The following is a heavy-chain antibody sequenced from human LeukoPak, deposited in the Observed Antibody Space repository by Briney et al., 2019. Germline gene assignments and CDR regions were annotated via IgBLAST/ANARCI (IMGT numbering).Heavy chain of an antibody. CDR3: ARARGWFDP. D-gene: IGHD3-10*01. Sequence: SETLSLTCTVSGASVNGASVTTYYWSWIRQPPGKGLEWIGYIHYSGSTSYNPSLKSRVTISGDRSKNQFSLKLSSVTAADTAMYYCARARGWFDPWGQGTLVTVSS. CDR2: IHYSGST. V-gene: IGHV4-61*01. CDR1: GASVNGASVTTYY. J-gene: IGHJ5*02.